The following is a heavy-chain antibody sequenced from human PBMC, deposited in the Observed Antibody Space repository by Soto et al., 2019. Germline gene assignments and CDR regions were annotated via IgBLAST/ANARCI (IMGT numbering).Heavy chain of an antibody. CDR3: ARSGSGSGWL. D-gene: IGHD6-19*01. Sequence: VQLQESGPGLVKPSEPLSLTCTVSGGSVSSGRFYWSWIRQPPGKGLEWIGYIYYSGSTKYNPSLRSRVTISVDTSKNQFSLKLTSVAAADTAVYYCARSGSGSGWLGGQGTLVTVSS. CDR2: IYYSGST. V-gene: IGHV4-61*01. CDR1: GGSVSSGRFY. J-gene: IGHJ4*02.